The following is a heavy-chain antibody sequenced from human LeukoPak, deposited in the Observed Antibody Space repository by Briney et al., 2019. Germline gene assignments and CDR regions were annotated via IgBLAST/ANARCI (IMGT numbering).Heavy chain of an antibody. CDR2: VGSDEKT. J-gene: IGHJ1*01. CDR1: GFTLSRNA. CDR3: AKDSNGDYGVEYFQH. D-gene: IGHD4-17*01. Sequence: GGSLRLSCAASGFTLSRNAMSWVRQAPGRGLEWVSGVGSDEKTHYTDSVKGRFTISRDNSKNTLNLQMNSLGAEDTAVYYCAKDSNGDYGVEYFQHWGQGTLVTVSS. V-gene: IGHV3-23*01.